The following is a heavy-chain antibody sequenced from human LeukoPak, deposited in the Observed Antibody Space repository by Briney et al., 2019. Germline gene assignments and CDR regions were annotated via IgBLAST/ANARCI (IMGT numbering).Heavy chain of an antibody. D-gene: IGHD4-17*01. CDR2: ISYDGSNK. V-gene: IGHV3-30-3*01. Sequence: GRSLRLSCAASGFTFSSYAMHWVRQAPGKGLEWVAVISYDGSNKYYADSVKGRFTISRDNSKNTLYLQMNSLRAEDTAVYYCAREGANYGAGYFQHWGQGTLVTVSS. J-gene: IGHJ1*01. CDR1: GFTFSSYA. CDR3: AREGANYGAGYFQH.